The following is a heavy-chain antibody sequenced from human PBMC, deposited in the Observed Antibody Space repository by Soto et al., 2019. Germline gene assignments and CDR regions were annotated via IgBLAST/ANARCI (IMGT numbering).Heavy chain of an antibody. D-gene: IGHD3-3*01. J-gene: IGHJ6*02. CDR1: GFTFSSYA. CDR2: ISGSGGST. Sequence: GGSLRLSCAASGFTFSSYAMSWVRQAPGKGLEWVSAISGSGGSTYYADSVKGRFTISRDNSKNTLYLQMNSLRAEDTAVYYCAKGCGYYDFWSCPLEACGSGMDVWGQGTMVTVSS. CDR3: AKGCGYYDFWSCPLEACGSGMDV. V-gene: IGHV3-23*01.